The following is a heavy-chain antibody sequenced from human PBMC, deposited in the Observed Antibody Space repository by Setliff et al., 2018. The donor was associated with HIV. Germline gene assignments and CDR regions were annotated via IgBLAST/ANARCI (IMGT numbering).Heavy chain of an antibody. J-gene: IGHJ6*03. Sequence: SETLSLTCTVSGGSISSYYWSWIRQPPGKGLEWIGYIYYSGGTNYNPSLKSRVTISVDTSKNQFSLKLSSVTAADTAVYYCARGVRGYGEIRYFFYYYYMDVWGKGTTVTVSS. D-gene: IGHD3-9*01. CDR1: GGSISSYY. V-gene: IGHV4-59*08. CDR2: IYYSGGT. CDR3: ARGVRGYGEIRYFFYYYYMDV.